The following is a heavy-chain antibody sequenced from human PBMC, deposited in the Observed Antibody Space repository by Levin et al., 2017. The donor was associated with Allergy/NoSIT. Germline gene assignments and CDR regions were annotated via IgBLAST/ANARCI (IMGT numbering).Heavy chain of an antibody. J-gene: IGHJ4*02. D-gene: IGHD3-10*01. CDR2: ISYDGSNK. Sequence: GGSLRLSCAASGFTFSSYGMHWVRQAPGKGLEWVAVISYDGSNKYYADSVKGRFTISRDNSKNTLYLQMNSLRAEDTAVYYCAGGSGSYYTLVYWGQGTLVTVSS. CDR3: AGGSGSYYTLVY. CDR1: GFTFSSYG. V-gene: IGHV3-30*03.